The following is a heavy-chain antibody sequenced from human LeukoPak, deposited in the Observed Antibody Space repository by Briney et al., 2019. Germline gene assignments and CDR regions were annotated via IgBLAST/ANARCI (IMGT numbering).Heavy chain of an antibody. D-gene: IGHD3-3*01. CDR3: ARQGSMYYDFWSGHNNWFDP. CDR1: GYSFTSYW. V-gene: IGHV5-51*01. J-gene: IGHJ5*02. Sequence: GESLKISCKGSGYSFTSYWIGWVLQMPGKGLEWMVIIYPGDSDTRYSPSFQGQVTISADKSISTAYLQWSSLKASDTAMYYCARQGSMYYDFWSGHNNWFDPWGQGTLVTVSS. CDR2: IYPGDSDT.